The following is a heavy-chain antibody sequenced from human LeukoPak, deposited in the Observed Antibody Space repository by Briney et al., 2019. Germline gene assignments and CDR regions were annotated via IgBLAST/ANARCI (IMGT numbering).Heavy chain of an antibody. CDR2: IYTSGST. CDR1: GGSISSGSYY. J-gene: IGHJ5*02. V-gene: IGHV4-61*02. D-gene: IGHD6-6*01. Sequence: PSETLSLTCTVSGGSISSGSYYWSWIRQPAGKGLEWIGRIYTSGSTNYNPSLKSRVTISVDTSKNQFSLKLSSVTAADTAVYYCARDLAYSSSSGCFDPWGQGTLVTVTS. CDR3: ARDLAYSSSSGCFDP.